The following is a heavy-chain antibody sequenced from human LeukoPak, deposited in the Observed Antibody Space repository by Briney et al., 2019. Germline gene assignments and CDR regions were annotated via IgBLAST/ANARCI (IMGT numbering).Heavy chain of an antibody. V-gene: IGHV4-4*07. D-gene: IGHD2-15*01. J-gene: IGHJ5*02. Sequence: SETLSLTCTVSGGSISSYFWSWIRQPAAKGLEWIGRIDTSGSTNYNPSLKSRVTMSVDTSKNQFSLKLSSVTAADTAVYYCAKVGSLSRGRNWFDPWGQGTLVTVSS. CDR1: GGSISSYF. CDR2: IDTSGST. CDR3: AKVGSLSRGRNWFDP.